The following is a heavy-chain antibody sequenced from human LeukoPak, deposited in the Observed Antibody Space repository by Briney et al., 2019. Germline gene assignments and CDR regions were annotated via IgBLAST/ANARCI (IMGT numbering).Heavy chain of an antibody. Sequence: GGSLSSSGVASGSTINNNGLSCFRQPPGKGLEWVSDMSGVGNTYYAESVKGRFTISRDNFKNTFFLQMNSLRAEDTALYYATGHGSNSYWGQGALVAVSS. V-gene: IGHV3-23*01. CDR3: TGHGSNSY. CDR1: GSTINNNG. J-gene: IGHJ4*02. D-gene: IGHD5-24*01. CDR2: MSGVGNT.